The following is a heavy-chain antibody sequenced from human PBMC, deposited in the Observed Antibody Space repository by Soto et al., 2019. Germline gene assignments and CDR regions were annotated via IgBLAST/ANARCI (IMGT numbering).Heavy chain of an antibody. Sequence: WGSLRLSCAASGFTFSSYAISWVRHAPGEGLEWVSTISGSGASSYNADSVKGRFTISRDNSKNALYLEINSLRAEDTAVYYCARGPYYDNSGLRPFDFWGQGTLVTVSS. CDR3: ARGPYYDNSGLRPFDF. CDR2: ISGSGASS. J-gene: IGHJ4*02. D-gene: IGHD3-22*01. CDR1: GFTFSSYA. V-gene: IGHV3-23*01.